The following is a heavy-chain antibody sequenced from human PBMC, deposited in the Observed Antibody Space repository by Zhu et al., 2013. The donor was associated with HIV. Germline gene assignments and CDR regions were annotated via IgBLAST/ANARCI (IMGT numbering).Heavy chain of an antibody. D-gene: IGHD3-22*01. J-gene: IGHJ6*02. CDR2: INPNSGGT. CDR1: GYTFTGYY. CDR3: ARDSYYDSSGYREWPYYYYYGMDV. Sequence: QVQLVQSGGEVKKPGASVKVSCKASGYTFTGYYMHWVRQAPGQGLEWMGWINPNSGGTNYAQKFQGRVTMTRDTSISTAYMELSRLRSDDTAVYYCARDSYYDSSGYREWPYYYYYGMDVWAEG. V-gene: IGHV1-2*02.